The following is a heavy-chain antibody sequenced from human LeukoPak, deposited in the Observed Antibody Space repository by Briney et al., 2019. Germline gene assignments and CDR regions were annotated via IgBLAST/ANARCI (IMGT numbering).Heavy chain of an antibody. CDR1: GGSISSYY. CDR2: IYYSGST. CDR3: VRGDDYFDY. Sequence: SETLSLTCTVSGGSISSYYWSWIRQPPGKGLEWIGYIYYSGSTNYNPSLKSRVTISVDTSKNQFSLKLSSVTAADTAVYYCVRGDDYFDYWGQGTLVTVSS. J-gene: IGHJ4*02. V-gene: IGHV4-59*01.